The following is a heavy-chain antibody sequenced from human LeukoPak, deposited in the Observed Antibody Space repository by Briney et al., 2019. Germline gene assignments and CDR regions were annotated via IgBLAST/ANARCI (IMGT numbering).Heavy chain of an antibody. CDR2: IQYDGRNK. V-gene: IGHV3-30*02. J-gene: IGHJ6*03. CDR3: AKDKNDSGDYSSMDV. D-gene: IGHD4-17*01. CDR1: GFTFSCYA. Sequence: PGGSLRLSCAASGFTFSCYAMLWVRQAPGKGLEWVAFIQYDGRNKCCADSVKGRFTVSRDNSKNTLYLQMNSPRVEDTAIYYCAKDKNDSGDYSSMDVWGKGTTVTVSS.